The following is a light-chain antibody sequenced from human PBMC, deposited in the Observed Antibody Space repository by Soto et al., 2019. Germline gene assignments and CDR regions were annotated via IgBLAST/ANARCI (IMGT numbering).Light chain of an antibody. CDR1: QSVWSSY. J-gene: IGKJ5*01. CDR3: QQEGSSQIT. CDR2: GAS. V-gene: IGKV3-20*01. Sequence: EIVLTQSPGTLSLSPGERATLSCRASQSVWSSYLAWYQQKPGQAPRLLIYGASSRATGIPDRFSGSGSGTDFTLTIIRLEPEDFAVYSCQQEGSSQITFGQGTRLEIK.